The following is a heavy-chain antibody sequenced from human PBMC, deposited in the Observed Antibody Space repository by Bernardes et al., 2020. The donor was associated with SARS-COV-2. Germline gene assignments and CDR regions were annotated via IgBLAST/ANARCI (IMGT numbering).Heavy chain of an antibody. CDR1: GYIFTNSF. CDR2: INPTDGTT. V-gene: IGHV1-46*01. J-gene: IGHJ2*01. CDR3: AREATVTARYWYFDL. Sequence: ASVKVSCKASGYIFTNSFMHWVRQAPGQGLEWMGIINPTDGTTSYAQKFRGRVTMTRDTSTSTVYMELSSLTSEDTAVYYCAREATVTARYWYFDLWGRGTLVAVSS. D-gene: IGHD4-17*01.